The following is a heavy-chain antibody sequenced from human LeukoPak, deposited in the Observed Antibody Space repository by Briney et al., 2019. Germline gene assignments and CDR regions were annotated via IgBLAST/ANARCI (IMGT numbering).Heavy chain of an antibody. V-gene: IGHV4-39*07. Sequence: SETLSLTCTVSGGSISSSSDYWGWIRQPPGKGLEWIGSIYYSGSTYYNPSLKSRVIISVDTSKNQFSLKLSSVTAADTAVYYCARVVQTQDCFDYWGQGTLVTVSS. CDR1: GGSISSSSDY. J-gene: IGHJ4*02. D-gene: IGHD3-16*02. CDR2: IYYSGST. CDR3: ARVVQTQDCFDY.